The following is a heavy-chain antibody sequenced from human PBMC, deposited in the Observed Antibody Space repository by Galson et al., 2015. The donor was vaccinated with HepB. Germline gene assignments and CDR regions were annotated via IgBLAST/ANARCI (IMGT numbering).Heavy chain of an antibody. J-gene: IGHJ4*02. V-gene: IGHV7-4-1*02. Sequence: SVKVSCKASGYTFTNYAMNWVRQAPGQGLEWMGWINTNTGNTAYAQGFTGRFVFSLDSSVSTAYLQISNLKAEDTAVYYCATGGAHSWSTENDYWGQVTLFTVSS. CDR1: GYTFTNYA. CDR3: ATGGAHSWSTENDY. CDR2: INTNTGNT. D-gene: IGHD1-1*01.